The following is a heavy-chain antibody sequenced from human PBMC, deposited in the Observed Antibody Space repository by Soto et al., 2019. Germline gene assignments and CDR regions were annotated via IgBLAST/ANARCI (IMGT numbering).Heavy chain of an antibody. V-gene: IGHV4-4*02. CDR1: GGSISTDNW. Sequence: QVQLEESGPGLVKPSGTLSLTCAVSGGSISTDNWWSWVRQPPGKGLEWVGEIYHSGSTNYNPSLKRRPTISIDKSKYQFSLDVRSVTAEDTAVYYCARGGPRLSDYWGQGTLVTVSS. J-gene: IGHJ4*02. CDR2: IYHSGST. CDR3: ARGGPRLSDY. D-gene: IGHD6-25*01.